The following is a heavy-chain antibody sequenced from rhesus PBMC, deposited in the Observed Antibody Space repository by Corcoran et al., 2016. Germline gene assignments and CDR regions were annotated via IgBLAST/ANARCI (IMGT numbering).Heavy chain of an antibody. CDR1: GFTFSDYY. J-gene: IGHJ4*01. CDR2: ISNGGNST. D-gene: IGHD1-1*01. CDR3: ARDRAGGFDY. Sequence: EVQLVESGGGLAKPGGSLRLSCAASGFTFSDYYMDWVRQAPGKGLEWVSRISNGGNSTWYADSVKVRFTISRENAKNTLSLQMHSLRTEDTAVYYCARDRAGGFDYWGQGVLVTVSS. V-gene: IGHV3-178*01.